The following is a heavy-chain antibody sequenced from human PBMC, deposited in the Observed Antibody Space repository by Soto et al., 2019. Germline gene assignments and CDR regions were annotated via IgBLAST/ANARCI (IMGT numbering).Heavy chain of an antibody. J-gene: IGHJ5*02. CDR2: MNPNSGNT. D-gene: IGHD2-15*01. V-gene: IGHV1-8*01. CDR1: GYTFTSYD. Sequence: GASVKVSCKASGYTFTSYDINWVRQATGQGLEWMGWMNPNSGNTGYAQKFQGRVTMTRNTSISTAYMELSSLRSEDTAVYYCAIGYCSGGSCYRFDPSGQGTLVTVSS. CDR3: AIGYCSGGSCYRFDP.